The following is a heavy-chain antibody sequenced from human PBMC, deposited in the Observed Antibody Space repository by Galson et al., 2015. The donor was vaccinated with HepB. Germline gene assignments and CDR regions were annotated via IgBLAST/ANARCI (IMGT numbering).Heavy chain of an antibody. CDR3: AHRRDWNDGYFDS. D-gene: IGHD1-1*01. CDR1: GFSLSTSGVG. V-gene: IGHV2-5*01. CDR2: IYWSDNE. J-gene: IGHJ4*02. Sequence: PALVKPTQTLTLTCTFSGFSLSTSGVGVGWIRQPPGKAPEWLALIYWSDNELYSPSLKSRLAITKVTSKNQVVLSMTNMDPVDTATYYCAHRRDWNDGYFDSWGQGTLVTVSS.